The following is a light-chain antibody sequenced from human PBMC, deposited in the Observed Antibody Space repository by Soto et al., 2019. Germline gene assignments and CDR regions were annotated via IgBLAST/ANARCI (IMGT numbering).Light chain of an antibody. J-gene: IGLJ3*02. Sequence: QSALTQPASVSGSPGQSITISCTGTSSDVGGYNYVSWYQQHPGKAPKLMIYEVSNRPSGVSXRFSGSKSGNTASLTISGXXXEDEXXXXXSSYTSSSTPWVFGGGTKLTVL. CDR1: SSDVGGYNY. CDR2: EVS. V-gene: IGLV2-14*01. CDR3: SSYTSSSTPWV.